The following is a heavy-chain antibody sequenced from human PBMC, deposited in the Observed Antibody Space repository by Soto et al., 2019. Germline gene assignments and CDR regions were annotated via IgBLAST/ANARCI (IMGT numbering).Heavy chain of an antibody. V-gene: IGHV1-69*18. CDR1: GGTFSRSG. D-gene: IGHD5-18*01. CDR2: IVPSVDTT. Sequence: QVQLVQSGTEVKKPGASVKVSCKASGGTFSRSGFHWVLHAPGQGLEWMGMIVPSVDTTNYAQKFQARVTISADQFTSTVYMELRRLRSEDTAVYYCARCPQTPDTADPYAVDVWGQGTRLSVSS. CDR3: ARCPQTPDTADPYAVDV. J-gene: IGHJ6*02.